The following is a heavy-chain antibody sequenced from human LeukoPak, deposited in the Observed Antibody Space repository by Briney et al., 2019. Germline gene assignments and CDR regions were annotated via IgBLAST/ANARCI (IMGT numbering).Heavy chain of an antibody. V-gene: IGHV4-39*01. CDR2: VHWTGTP. D-gene: IGHD3-22*01. J-gene: IGHJ4*02. CDR3: AEGRRGAVSYYYDSSGPGDY. CDR1: GDSISRSSYY. Sequence: SETLSLTCTVSGDSISRSSYYWGWIRQPPGKGLEWIGNVHWTGTPNYNPSLRSRATVSVDTSKNQFSLKLSSVTAEDTAVYYCAEGRRGAVSYYYDSSGPGDYWGQGTLVTVSS.